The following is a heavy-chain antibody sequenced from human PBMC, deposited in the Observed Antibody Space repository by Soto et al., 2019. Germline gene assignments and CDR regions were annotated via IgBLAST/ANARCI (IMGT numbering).Heavy chain of an antibody. J-gene: IGHJ6*02. CDR1: GFTFSSYG. CDR2: IWYDGRNK. Sequence: QVQLVESGGGVVQPGRSLRLSCAASGFTFSSYGMHWVRQAPGKGLEWVAVIWYDGRNKYYADSVKGRFTISRDNSKNTLYLQMNSLRAEDTAVYYCADCMDVWGQGTTVTVSS. CDR3: ADCMDV. V-gene: IGHV3-33*01.